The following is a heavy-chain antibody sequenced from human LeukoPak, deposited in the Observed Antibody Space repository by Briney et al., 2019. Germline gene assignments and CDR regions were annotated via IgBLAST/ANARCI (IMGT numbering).Heavy chain of an antibody. CDR2: IIPIFCTA. V-gene: IGHV1-69*06. Sequence: SVKVSCKASGGTFSSYAIRWVRQAPGQGLEWMGGIIPIFCTANYAQKFQGRVTITADKSTSTAYMELSSLRSEDTAVYYCARALDAGDFDCWGEGSLVSVSS. D-gene: IGHD1-1*01. J-gene: IGHJ4*02. CDR3: ARALDAGDFDC. CDR1: GGTFSSYA.